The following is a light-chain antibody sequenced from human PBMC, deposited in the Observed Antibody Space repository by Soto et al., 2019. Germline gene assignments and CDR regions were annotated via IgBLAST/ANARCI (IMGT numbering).Light chain of an antibody. Sequence: SALTQPPSVSGSPGQSVTISCTGTSSDVGGYNRVSWYQQPPGTAPKLMIYEVSNRPSGVPDRFSGSKSGNMASLTISGLQAEDEADYYCSSYTSSSSLIFGGGTKLTVL. J-gene: IGLJ2*01. CDR3: SSYTSSSSLI. V-gene: IGLV2-18*02. CDR1: SSDVGGYNR. CDR2: EVS.